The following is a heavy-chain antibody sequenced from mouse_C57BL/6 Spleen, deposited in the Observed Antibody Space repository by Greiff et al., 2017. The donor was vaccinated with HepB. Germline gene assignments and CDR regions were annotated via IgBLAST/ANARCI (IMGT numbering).Heavy chain of an antibody. V-gene: IGHV1-42*01. D-gene: IGHD4-1*01. CDR1: GYPFTGYY. Sequence: EVMLQESGPELVKPGASVKISCKASGYPFTGYYMNWVKQSPEKSLEWIGEINPSTGGTTYNQKFKAKATLTVDKSSSTAYMQLKSLTSEDSAVYYCARRETGTWYFDVWGTGTTVTVSS. J-gene: IGHJ1*03. CDR2: INPSTGGT. CDR3: ARRETGTWYFDV.